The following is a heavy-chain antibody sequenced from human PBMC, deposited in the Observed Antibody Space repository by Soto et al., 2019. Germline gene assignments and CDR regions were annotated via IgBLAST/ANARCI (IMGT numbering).Heavy chain of an antibody. CDR1: GYSFTSYW. D-gene: IGHD3-10*01. Sequence: GESLKISCKGSGYSFTSYWIGWVRQMPGKGLEWMGIIYPGDSDTRYSPSFQGQVTISADKSISTAYLQWSSLKASDTAMYYCARLPTRVLYNPRSTYYYGMDVWGQGTTVTVSS. CDR3: ARLPTRVLYNPRSTYYYGMDV. V-gene: IGHV5-51*01. J-gene: IGHJ6*02. CDR2: IYPGDSDT.